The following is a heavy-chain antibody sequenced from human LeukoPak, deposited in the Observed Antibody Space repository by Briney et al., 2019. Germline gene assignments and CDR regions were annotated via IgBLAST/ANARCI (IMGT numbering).Heavy chain of an antibody. J-gene: IGHJ4*02. D-gene: IGHD3-9*01. CDR2: IRYDGTYE. CDR1: GFTFSSFS. V-gene: IGHV3-30*02. Sequence: PGGSLRLSCAASGFTFSSFSMHWVRQPPGKGLEWVAFIRYDGTYEWFADSVKGRFTISRDSSKNTLSLQMNSLRVEDTAVYYCAKRREPNTLTGYSFDSWGQGTLVTVSS. CDR3: AKRREPNTLTGYSFDS.